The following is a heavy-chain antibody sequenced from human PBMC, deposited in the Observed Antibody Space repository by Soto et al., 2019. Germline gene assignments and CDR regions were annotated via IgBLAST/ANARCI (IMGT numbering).Heavy chain of an antibody. Sequence: ASVKVSWKASGYTFTDYYMHWVRQAPGQGLEWMGWINPNSGGTNYAQKFQGWVTMTRDTSISTAYMDLSRLRSDDTAVYYCARSTMVNYYYYGFDVWGQGTTVTVSS. V-gene: IGHV1-2*04. CDR1: GYTFTDYY. J-gene: IGHJ6*02. CDR3: ARSTMVNYYYYGFDV. D-gene: IGHD3-10*01. CDR2: INPNSGGT.